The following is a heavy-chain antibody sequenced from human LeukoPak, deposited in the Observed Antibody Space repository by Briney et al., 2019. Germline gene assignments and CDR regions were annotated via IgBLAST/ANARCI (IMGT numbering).Heavy chain of an antibody. D-gene: IGHD4-17*01. CDR1: GFTFDDYA. CDR2: IRSKAFGGTP. J-gene: IGHJ4*02. V-gene: IGHV3-49*03. CDR3: TRNTVTVHFDY. Sequence: GRSLRLSCSASGFTFDDYAVSWFRQAPGKGLEWVGFIRSKAFGGTPEYAASVRGRFAISRDDSKSIAYLQMNSLKTEDTAVYYCTRNTVTVHFDYWSQGTLVTVSS.